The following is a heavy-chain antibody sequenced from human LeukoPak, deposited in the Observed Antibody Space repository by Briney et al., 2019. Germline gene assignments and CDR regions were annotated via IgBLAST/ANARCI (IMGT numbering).Heavy chain of an antibody. Sequence: GGSLRLSCAASGFTFSSYSMSWVRQAPGRGLEWVSAISGSGGSTYYADSVKGRFTISRDNSKNTLYLQMNSLRAEDTAVYYCAKDRNGGSCYSSWGQGTLVTVSS. CDR1: GFTFSSYS. D-gene: IGHD2-15*01. J-gene: IGHJ5*02. V-gene: IGHV3-23*01. CDR3: AKDRNGGSCYSS. CDR2: ISGSGGST.